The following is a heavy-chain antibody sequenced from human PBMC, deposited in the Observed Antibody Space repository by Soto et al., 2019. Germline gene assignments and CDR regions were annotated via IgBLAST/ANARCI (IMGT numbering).Heavy chain of an antibody. CDR3: ARDSSGRQYYGMDV. Sequence: GGSLRLSCAASGFTFSDYYMSWIRQAPGKGLEWVSYISSSSSYTNYTDSVKGRFTISRDNAKNSLYLQMNSLRAEDTAVYYCARDSSGRQYYGMDVWGQGTTVTVSS. D-gene: IGHD3-22*01. J-gene: IGHJ6*02. V-gene: IGHV3-11*06. CDR2: ISSSSSYT. CDR1: GFTFSDYY.